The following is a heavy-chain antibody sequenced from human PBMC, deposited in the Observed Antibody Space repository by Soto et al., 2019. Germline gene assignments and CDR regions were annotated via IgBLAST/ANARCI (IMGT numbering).Heavy chain of an antibody. CDR3: ARGTVNSGRWFGP. V-gene: IGHV1-18*04. J-gene: IGHJ5*02. D-gene: IGHD4-17*01. CDR2: ISTFNGNT. Sequence: QFHRVQSGTAVKEPGSSVKVSCKASASTFTGYTINWVRQAPGQGLEWMGWISTFNGNTKYAGNFEGRVTMTTNTSTTTAYMELTSLPFDDTAVYFCARGTVNSGRWFGPWGQGTLVSVSS. CDR1: ASTFTGYT.